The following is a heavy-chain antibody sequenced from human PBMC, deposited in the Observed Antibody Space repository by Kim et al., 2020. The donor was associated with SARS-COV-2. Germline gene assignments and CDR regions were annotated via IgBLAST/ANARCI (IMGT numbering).Heavy chain of an antibody. J-gene: IGHJ6*03. Sequence: ASVKVSCKASGYTFTSYDSNWVRQATGKGLEWMGWMNPNSGNTGYAQKFQGRVTMTRNTSISIAYMELSSLRSEDTAVYYCARGRRGVIIVGYYYYMDVWGKGTPVTVSS. CDR1: GYTFTSYD. CDR2: MNPNSGNT. CDR3: ARGRRGVIIVGYYYYMDV. D-gene: IGHD3-10*01. V-gene: IGHV1-8*01.